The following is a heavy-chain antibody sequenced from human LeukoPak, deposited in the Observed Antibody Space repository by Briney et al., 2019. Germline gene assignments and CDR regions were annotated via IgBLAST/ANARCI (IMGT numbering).Heavy chain of an antibody. CDR1: GFTFSSYS. CDR2: ISSSSSYI. Sequence: GGSLRLSCAASGFTFSSYSMNWVRQAPGKGLEWVSSISSSSSYIYYADSVKGRFTISRDNAKNSLYLQMNSLRAEDTAVYYCARAGRTYYDFWSGYYYFDYWGQGTLVTVSP. D-gene: IGHD3-3*01. V-gene: IGHV3-21*01. CDR3: ARAGRTYYDFWSGYYYFDY. J-gene: IGHJ4*02.